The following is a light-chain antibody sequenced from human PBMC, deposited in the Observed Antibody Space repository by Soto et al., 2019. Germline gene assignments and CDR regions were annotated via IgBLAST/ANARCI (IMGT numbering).Light chain of an antibody. CDR2: GSS. V-gene: IGKV3-20*01. CDR3: QQYGSSPPYT. Sequence: EVVLTQSPGTLSLSPGERATLSCRASQSVSKNYFAWYQQKPGQAPRLLIFGSSDRATGIPDRFSGSGSGTDFTLTISRLEPEDFAVSYCQQYGSSPPYTFGQGTKLEIK. CDR1: QSVSKNY. J-gene: IGKJ2*01.